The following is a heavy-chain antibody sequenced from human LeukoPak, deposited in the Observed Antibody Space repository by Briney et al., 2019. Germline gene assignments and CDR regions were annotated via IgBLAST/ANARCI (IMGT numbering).Heavy chain of an antibody. CDR2: TSPKSGDR. CDR3: ARDNYGTLDY. V-gene: IGHV1-2*02. D-gene: IGHD4-17*01. J-gene: IGHJ4*02. CDR1: GYTFTGFY. Sequence: ASVKVSCKASGYTFTGFYLHWVRQAPGQGLEWMGWTSPKSGDRKCTQKFQGRVTMTSDTSISTVYMELDRLTFDDTAVYFCARDNYGTLDYWGQGSLVTVSS.